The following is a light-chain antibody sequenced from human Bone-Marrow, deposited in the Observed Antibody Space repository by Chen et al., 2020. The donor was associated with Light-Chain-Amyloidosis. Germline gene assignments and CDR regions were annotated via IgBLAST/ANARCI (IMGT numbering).Light chain of an antibody. Sequence: SYVLTQPSSVSVAPGQTATIACGGNNIGSTSVHWYQQTPGQAPLLVVYDDSDRPSGNPERLSGANSGNTATLTISRVEGGDEADYYWQVWDRSSERPVFGGGTRLTVL. V-gene: IGLV3-21*02. CDR2: DDS. CDR1: NIGSTS. J-gene: IGLJ3*02. CDR3: QVWDRSSERPV.